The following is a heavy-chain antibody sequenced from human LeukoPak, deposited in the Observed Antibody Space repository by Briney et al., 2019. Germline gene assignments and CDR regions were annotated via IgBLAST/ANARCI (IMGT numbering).Heavy chain of an antibody. CDR3: ARGKQWLVRAGFDY. D-gene: IGHD6-19*01. CDR2: INHSGST. V-gene: IGHV4-34*01. Sequence: PGGSLRLSCAASGFTFGSYAVTWVRQPPAKGLEWIGEINHSGSTNYNPSLKSRVTISVDTSKNQFSLKLSSVTAADTAVYYCARGKQWLVRAGFDYWGQGTLVTVSS. J-gene: IGHJ4*02. CDR1: GFTFGSYA.